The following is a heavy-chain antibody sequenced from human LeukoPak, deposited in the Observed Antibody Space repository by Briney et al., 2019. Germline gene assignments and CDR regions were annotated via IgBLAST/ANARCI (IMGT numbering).Heavy chain of an antibody. CDR2: IFYSGST. Sequence: SETLSLTCAVSGGSINSGRYYWGWIRQPPGKGLEWIGSIFYSGSTYYNPSLKSRVTISVDTSKNRFSLKLSSVTAADTAVYYCARRKACCSGSLCYADYWGQGSLVTVSS. J-gene: IGHJ4*02. D-gene: IGHD2-15*01. V-gene: IGHV4-39*01. CDR1: GGSINSGRYY. CDR3: ARRKACCSGSLCYADY.